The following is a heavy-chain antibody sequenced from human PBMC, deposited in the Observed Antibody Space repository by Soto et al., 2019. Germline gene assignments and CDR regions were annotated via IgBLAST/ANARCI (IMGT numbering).Heavy chain of an antibody. Sequence: QVQLVQSGAEVKKPGASVKVSCKASGYTFTSYDINWVRQATGRGLEWMGWMNPNSGNTGYAQKFQGRVTMTRNTFRSTAYMELRGLRSEDTAVYYCARWPDGYYYYGMDVWGQGTTVTVYS. CDR3: ARWPDGYYYYGMDV. V-gene: IGHV1-8*01. J-gene: IGHJ6*02. CDR1: GYTFTSYD. CDR2: MNPNSGNT.